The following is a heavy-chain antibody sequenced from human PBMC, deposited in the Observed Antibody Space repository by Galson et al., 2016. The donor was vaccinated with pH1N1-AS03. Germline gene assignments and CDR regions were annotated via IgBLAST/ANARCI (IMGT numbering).Heavy chain of an antibody. CDR2: IKEDGSEK. V-gene: IGHV3-7*03. J-gene: IGHJ3*02. CDR1: GFMFSKYW. D-gene: IGHD5-18*01. CDR3: ARGRGYNYGSGGAAFDI. Sequence: SLRLSCAASGFMFSKYWMNWVRQAPGKGLEWVANIKEDGSEKDHVDSVKGRFTISRDNAKYSQYLHMNSLTSEDTAVYYCARGRGYNYGSGGAAFDIWGQGTTVTVSS.